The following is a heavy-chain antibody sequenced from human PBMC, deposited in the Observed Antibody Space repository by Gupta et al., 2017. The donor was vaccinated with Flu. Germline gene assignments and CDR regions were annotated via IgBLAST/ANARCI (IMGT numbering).Heavy chain of an antibody. CDR3: TFYRCEAATNYCYGMDV. Sequence: EVQLVESGGGFVQPGGSRNPACVASGLSFSGSEAHGLRQASWKGLAWVGRIRTKRDNYATAYAASVRGRFTVSRDVSGNTAFLRMNSLKTGDTAVYYCTFYRCEAATNYCYGMDVWGQGTTVTVTS. D-gene: IGHD1-1*01. V-gene: IGHV3-73*02. CDR1: GLSFSGSE. CDR2: IRTKRDNYAT. J-gene: IGHJ6*02.